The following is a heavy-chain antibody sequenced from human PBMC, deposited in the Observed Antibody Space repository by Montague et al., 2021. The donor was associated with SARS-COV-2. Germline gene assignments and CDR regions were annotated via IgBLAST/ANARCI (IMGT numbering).Heavy chain of an antibody. CDR1: GGSISSSSYY. Sequence: SETLSLTCTVSGGSISSSSYYWGWIRQPPGKGLEWIGSIYYSGGTYYNPSLKSRVTISVDTSKNQFSLKLSSVTAADTAVYYCARFPYYYDSSGSFVYWGPATLVTVSS. D-gene: IGHD3-22*01. CDR3: ARFPYYYDSSGSFVY. V-gene: IGHV4-39*01. J-gene: IGHJ4*02. CDR2: IYYSGGT.